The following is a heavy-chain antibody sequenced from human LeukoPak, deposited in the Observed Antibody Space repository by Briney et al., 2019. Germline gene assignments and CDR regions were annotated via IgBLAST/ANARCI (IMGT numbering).Heavy chain of an antibody. CDR2: IYYSGRT. CDR3: AKYDFWSGHFDY. V-gene: IGHV4-59*02. D-gene: IGHD3-3*01. CDR1: RFRVSSKY. Sequence: LPLSCAASRFRVSSKYMRWLRPAPRRGVEWIGYIYYSGRTNYNPSLKSRVTISVDTSKNQFSLKLSSVTAADTAVYYCAKYDFWSGHFDYWGQGTLVTVSS. J-gene: IGHJ4*02.